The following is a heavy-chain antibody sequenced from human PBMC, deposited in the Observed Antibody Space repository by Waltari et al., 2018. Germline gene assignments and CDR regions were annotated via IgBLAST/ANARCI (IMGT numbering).Heavy chain of an antibody. V-gene: IGHV1-2*06. Sequence: QVQLVQSGAEVKKPGAAVEVSCKASGDTFTGQSMHCVRQAPGQGLEWMGRINPNSGGTNYAQKFQGRVTMTRDTSISTAYMELSRLRSDDTAVYYCASVPIAAAGFPFDYWGQGTLVTVSS. J-gene: IGHJ4*02. CDR1: GDTFTGQS. D-gene: IGHD6-13*01. CDR2: INPNSGGT. CDR3: ASVPIAAAGFPFDY.